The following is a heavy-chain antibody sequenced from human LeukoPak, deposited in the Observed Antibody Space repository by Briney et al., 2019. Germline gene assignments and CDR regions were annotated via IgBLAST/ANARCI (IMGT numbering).Heavy chain of an antibody. D-gene: IGHD3-9*01. J-gene: IGHJ3*02. CDR1: GGSTSSCY. CDR2: IYNSRST. CDR3: ARRNVLTEGEAFDI. V-gene: IGHV4-59*08. Sequence: PTETLSLTCTVTGGSTSSCYWTWIPQPPGEGLGWVGYIYNSRSTNSNPSLNSRVTISPDASKNQFSLKLNSVSAADTAVYYCARRNVLTEGEAFDIWGQGAMVTVSS.